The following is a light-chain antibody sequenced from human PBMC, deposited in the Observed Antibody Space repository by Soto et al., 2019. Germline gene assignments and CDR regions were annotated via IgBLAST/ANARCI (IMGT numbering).Light chain of an antibody. CDR3: SAYTTSTSFIR. V-gene: IGLV2-14*01. CDR1: SSDIGNYDF. CDR2: EVS. Sequence: QSALTQPASVSGSPGQSITISCTGTSSDIGNYDFVSWYQQVPGTAPKTMIYEVSSRPSGVSNRCSGAKSGNTASLTISGLQAEDEAYYDCSAYTTSTSFIRFGGGTQLTVL. J-gene: IGLJ2*01.